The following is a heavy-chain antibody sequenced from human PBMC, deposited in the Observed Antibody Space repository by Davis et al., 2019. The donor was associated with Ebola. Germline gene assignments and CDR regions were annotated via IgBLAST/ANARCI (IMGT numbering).Heavy chain of an antibody. CDR1: GASISSYY. CDR2: INHSGGT. CDR3: ARTDRVCSGGRCYSGNDFDY. J-gene: IGHJ4*02. V-gene: IGHV4-34*01. Sequence: SETLSLTCSVSGASISSYYWSWIRQPPGKGLEWIGEINHSGGTKYNPSLKSRVIISADTSKNQFSLNLNSVTAADTAVYYCARTDRVCSGGRCYSGNDFDYWGQGTLVTVSS. D-gene: IGHD2-15*01.